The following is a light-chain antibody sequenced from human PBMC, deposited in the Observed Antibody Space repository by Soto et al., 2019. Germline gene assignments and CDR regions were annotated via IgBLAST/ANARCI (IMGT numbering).Light chain of an antibody. CDR1: QSISSN. J-gene: IGKJ4*01. Sequence: EIVMTQSPATLSVSPGKRATLYCRASQSISSNLAWYQQRPGQAPRLLIYGASTRATGIPARFSGSGSGADFTLTISSLQSEDFAFYYCQQRNSWPLTFGGGTKVEIK. CDR3: QQRNSWPLT. CDR2: GAS. V-gene: IGKV3-15*01.